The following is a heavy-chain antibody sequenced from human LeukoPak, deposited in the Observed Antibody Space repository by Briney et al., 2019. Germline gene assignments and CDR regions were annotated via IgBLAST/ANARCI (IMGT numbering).Heavy chain of an antibody. Sequence: PSETLSLTCTVSGGSISSGGYYWSWIRQPPGKGLEWIGYIYHSGSTYYNPSLKSRVTISVDRSKNQFSLKLSSVTAADTAVYYCARAQGEWLPGVSASFDYWGQGTLVTVSS. CDR3: ARAQGEWLPGVSASFDY. CDR2: IYHSGST. CDR1: GGSISSGGYY. D-gene: IGHD5-12*01. J-gene: IGHJ4*02. V-gene: IGHV4-30-2*01.